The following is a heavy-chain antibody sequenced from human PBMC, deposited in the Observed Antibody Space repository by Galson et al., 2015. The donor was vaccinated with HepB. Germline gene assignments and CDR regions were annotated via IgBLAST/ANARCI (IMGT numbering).Heavy chain of an antibody. CDR3: ATILPGSGLGY. V-gene: IGHV3-23*01. CDR2: IGASGGST. J-gene: IGHJ4*02. D-gene: IGHD3-10*01. Sequence: SLRLSCAASGFTFSSSAMSWVRQPPGKGLEWVSAIGASGGSTYYADSVKGRFTISRDNSKDTLYLQMNSLRAEDTAVYYCATILPGSGLGYWGQGTLVTVSS. CDR1: GFTFSSSA.